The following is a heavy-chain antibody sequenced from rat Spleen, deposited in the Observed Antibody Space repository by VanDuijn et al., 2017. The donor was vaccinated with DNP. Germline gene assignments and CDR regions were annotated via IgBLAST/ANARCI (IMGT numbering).Heavy chain of an antibody. CDR2: IIYDGSST. V-gene: IGHV5-22*01. D-gene: IGHD5-1*01. CDR3: ARHELGHYFDY. J-gene: IGHJ2*01. CDR1: GFTFSNYY. Sequence: EVQLVESGGGLVQPGRSMKLSCAASGFTFSNYYMAWVRQAPTKGLEWIAAIIYDGSSTYYRDSVKGRFTISRDNAKSSLYLQMNSLKSEDTATYYCARHELGHYFDYWGQGVMVTVSS.